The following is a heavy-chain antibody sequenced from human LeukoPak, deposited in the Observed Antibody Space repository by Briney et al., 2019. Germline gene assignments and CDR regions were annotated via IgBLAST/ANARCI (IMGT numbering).Heavy chain of an antibody. CDR3: AVYSGYDFSYYYYYMDV. V-gene: IGHV4-38-2*02. CDR1: GYSISSGYY. CDR2: IYHSGST. J-gene: IGHJ6*03. Sequence: PSETLSLTCTVSGYSISSGYYWGWIRQPPGKGLEWIGSIYHSGSTNYNPSLKSRVTISVDTSKNQFSLKLSSVTAADTAVYYCAVYSGYDFSYYYYYMDVWGKGTTVTVSS. D-gene: IGHD5-12*01.